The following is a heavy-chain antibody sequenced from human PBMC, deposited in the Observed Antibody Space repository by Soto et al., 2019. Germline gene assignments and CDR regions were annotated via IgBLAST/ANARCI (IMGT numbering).Heavy chain of an antibody. D-gene: IGHD2-15*01. CDR2: IYYSGST. V-gene: IGHV4-61*01. CDR3: AGYCSGGSCYSDAFDI. CDR1: GGSVSSGSYY. J-gene: IGHJ3*02. Sequence: SETLSLTCTVSGGSVSSGSYYWSWIRQPPGKGLEWIGYIYYSGSTNYNPSLKSRVTISVDTSKNQFSLKLSSVTAADTAVYYCAGYCSGGSCYSDAFDIWGQGTMVT.